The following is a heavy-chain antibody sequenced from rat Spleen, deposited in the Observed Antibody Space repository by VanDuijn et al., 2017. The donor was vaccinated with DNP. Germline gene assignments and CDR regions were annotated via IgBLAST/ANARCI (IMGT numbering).Heavy chain of an antibody. V-gene: IGHV5-25*01. J-gene: IGHJ2*01. CDR1: GFTFSDYY. Sequence: EVQLVQSGGGLVQPGRSLKLSCAASGFTFSDYYMSWVRQAPTMGLEWVATISISGDTTYYRDSVKGRFTISRDNAKSTLYLQMDSLRSEDTATYFCARYTTGVDYWGQGVMVTVSS. CDR3: ARYTTGVDY. D-gene: IGHD1-11*01. CDR2: ISISGDTT.